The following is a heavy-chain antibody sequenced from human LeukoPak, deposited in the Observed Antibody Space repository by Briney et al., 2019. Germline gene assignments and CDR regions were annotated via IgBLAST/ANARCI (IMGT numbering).Heavy chain of an antibody. J-gene: IGHJ4*02. Sequence: GGSLRLSCAASGFTFSNYWMSWVRQAPGKGLEWVANIKEDGSEKYYVDSVKGRFTISRDNAQNSLYLQMNSLRAEDTAVYYCARDPTTGDYWGQGTLVTVSS. CDR2: IKEDGSEK. D-gene: IGHD4-17*01. CDR3: ARDPTTGDY. CDR1: GFTFSNYW. V-gene: IGHV3-7*01.